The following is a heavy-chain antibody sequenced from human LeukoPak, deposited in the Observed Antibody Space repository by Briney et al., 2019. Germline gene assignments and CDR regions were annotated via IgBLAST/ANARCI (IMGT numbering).Heavy chain of an antibody. V-gene: IGHV3-21*01. Sequence: GGSLRLSCAAAGFIFNSHSMNWVRQAPGKGLEWVSSISSTSSYIYYADSVKSRFTISRDNAKNSLYLQMNRLRAEDTAVYYCARSSGWYHRGPDYYYYYMDVWGKGTTVTVS. J-gene: IGHJ6*03. D-gene: IGHD6-19*01. CDR3: ARSSGWYHRGPDYYYYYMDV. CDR2: ISSTSSYI. CDR1: GFIFNSHS.